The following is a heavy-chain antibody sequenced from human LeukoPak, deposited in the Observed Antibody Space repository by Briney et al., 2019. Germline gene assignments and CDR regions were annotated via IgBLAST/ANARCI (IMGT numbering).Heavy chain of an antibody. CDR3: AKGVGATRIFDY. Sequence: GGSLRLSCAASGFTFSSYAMHWVRQAPGKGLEWVAVISYDGSNKYYADSVKGRFTISRDNSKNTLYLQMNSLRAEDTAMYYCAKGVGATRIFDYWGQGTLVTVSS. CDR1: GFTFSSYA. V-gene: IGHV3-30*04. D-gene: IGHD1-26*01. J-gene: IGHJ4*02. CDR2: ISYDGSNK.